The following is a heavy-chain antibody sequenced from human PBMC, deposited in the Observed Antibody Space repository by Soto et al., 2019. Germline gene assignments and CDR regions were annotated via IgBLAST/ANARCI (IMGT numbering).Heavy chain of an antibody. Sequence: PGGSLRLSCIWSGFAFRDYEMNWVRQAPGKGLEWVAYISSGAFTIYYADSVRGRFTVSRDNAKNSLYLQMNSLRDEDAAVYYCARTSCIETVHYYRMHLCAQALPVTVSS. D-gene: IGHD2-15*01. CDR2: ISSGAFTI. J-gene: IGHJ6*02. CDR1: GFAFRDYE. CDR3: ARTSCIETVHYYRMHL. V-gene: IGHV3-48*03.